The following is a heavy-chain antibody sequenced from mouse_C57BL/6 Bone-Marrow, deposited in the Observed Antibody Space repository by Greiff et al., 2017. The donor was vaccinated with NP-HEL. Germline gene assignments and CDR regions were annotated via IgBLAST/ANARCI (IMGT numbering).Heavy chain of an antibody. CDR2: IYPGGGYT. CDR3: ARSEYFDV. J-gene: IGHJ1*03. Sequence: VNLVESGAELVRPGTSVKMSCKASGYTFTNYWIGWAKQRPGHGLEWIGDIYPGGGYTNYNEKFKGKATLTADKSSSTAYMQFSSLTSEDSAIYYCARSEYFDVWGTGTTVTVSS. CDR1: GYTFTNYW. V-gene: IGHV1-63*01.